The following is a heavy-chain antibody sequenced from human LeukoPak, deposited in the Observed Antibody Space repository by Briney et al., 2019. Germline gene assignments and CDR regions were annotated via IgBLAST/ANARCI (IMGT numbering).Heavy chain of an antibody. V-gene: IGHV4-4*09. Sequence: NPSETLSPTCTVSLDSTTSNFWSWVRQPPGKGLEWIGEIHRSGSPNYNPSLQSRVTISIDRSRNQIALEFYCAREILGGFNPGAYWGQGTLVTVSS. J-gene: IGHJ4*02. CDR2: IHRSGSP. D-gene: IGHD5-24*01. CDR1: LDSTTSNF. CDR3: AY.